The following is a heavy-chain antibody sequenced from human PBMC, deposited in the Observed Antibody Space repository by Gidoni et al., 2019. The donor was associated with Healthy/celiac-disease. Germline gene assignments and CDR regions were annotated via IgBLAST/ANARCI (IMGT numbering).Heavy chain of an antibody. Sequence: QLQLQESGPGLVKPSETLSLTCTVSGGSISSSSYYWGWIRQPPGKGLEWIGSIYYSGSTYYNPSLKSRVTISVDTSKNQFSLKLSSVTAADTAVYYCARSSTTVVTPDYFDYWGQGTLVTVSS. D-gene: IGHD4-17*01. CDR3: ARSSTTVVTPDYFDY. J-gene: IGHJ4*02. CDR1: GGSISSSSYY. V-gene: IGHV4-39*01. CDR2: IYYSGST.